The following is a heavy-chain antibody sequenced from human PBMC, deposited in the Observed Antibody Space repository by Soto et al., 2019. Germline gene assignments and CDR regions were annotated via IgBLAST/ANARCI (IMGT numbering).Heavy chain of an antibody. D-gene: IGHD1-26*01. CDR2: IYYRGST. J-gene: IGHJ6*02. CDR1: GGSISSHY. CDR3: ARDGREASGMDV. Sequence: SETLSLTCTVSGGSISSHYWSWVRQAPGKGLEWIGHIYYRGSTNYNPSLRSRSTIPVDTSKNQFSLKLNSVTTADAAVYYCARDGREASGMDVWGQGTKVTVSS. V-gene: IGHV4-59*11.